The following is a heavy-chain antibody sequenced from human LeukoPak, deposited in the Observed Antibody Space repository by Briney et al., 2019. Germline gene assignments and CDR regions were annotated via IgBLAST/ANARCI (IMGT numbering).Heavy chain of an antibody. J-gene: IGHJ6*03. CDR1: GGSFSNYY. D-gene: IGHD1-7*01. CDR3: ARRWNYGRNYYIDV. Sequence: SETLSLTCAVYGGSFSNYYWGWIRHPPGRGLEWIGEINDSGRTNYNPPLMSRVTVSVDTSKNQFSLRLTSVTATDTAVYYCARRWNYGRNYYIDVWGNGATVSVSS. V-gene: IGHV4-34*01. CDR2: INDSGRT.